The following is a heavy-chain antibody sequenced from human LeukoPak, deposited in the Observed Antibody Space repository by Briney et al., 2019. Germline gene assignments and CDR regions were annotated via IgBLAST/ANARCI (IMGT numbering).Heavy chain of an antibody. CDR2: ISPYNGNT. Sequence: ASVKVSCKPSGYTFNTYGITWVRQAPGQGLEWMGWISPYNGNTNYAQKFQGRVTMTTDTSTSTAYMELRSLRSDDTAVYYCARGPHERSGYPDDWGQGTLVTVSS. J-gene: IGHJ4*02. D-gene: IGHD3-16*02. V-gene: IGHV1-18*01. CDR3: ARGPHERSGYPDD. CDR1: GYTFNTYG.